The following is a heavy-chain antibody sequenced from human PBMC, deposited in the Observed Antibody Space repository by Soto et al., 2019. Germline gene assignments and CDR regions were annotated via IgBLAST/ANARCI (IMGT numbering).Heavy chain of an antibody. CDR3: ARDFVDIVANRTCYYYGMDV. Sequence: DSVRVSCKASGYTFTGYYMHWVRQAPGQGLEWMGWINPNSGGTNYAQKFQGRVTMTRDTSISTAYMELSRLRSDDTAVYYCARDFVDIVANRTCYYYGMDVSGQGTMVTCSS. J-gene: IGHJ6*02. CDR1: GYTFTGYY. V-gene: IGHV1-2*02. CDR2: INPNSGGT. D-gene: IGHD5-12*01.